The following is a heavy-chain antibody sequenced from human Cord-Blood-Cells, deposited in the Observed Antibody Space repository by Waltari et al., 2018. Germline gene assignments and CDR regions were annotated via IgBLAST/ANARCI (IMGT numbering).Heavy chain of an antibody. V-gene: IGHV1-2*02. Sequence: QVQLVQSGAEVKKPGDSVKGYGTSSGYTFTVYYMTCVRQAPGQGLEWMGWINPNSGGTNYAQKFQGRVTMTRDTSISTAYMELSRLRSDDTAVYYCARDDYYYGMDVWGQGTTVTVSS. J-gene: IGHJ6*02. CDR2: INPNSGGT. CDR1: GYTFTVYY. CDR3: ARDDYYYGMDV.